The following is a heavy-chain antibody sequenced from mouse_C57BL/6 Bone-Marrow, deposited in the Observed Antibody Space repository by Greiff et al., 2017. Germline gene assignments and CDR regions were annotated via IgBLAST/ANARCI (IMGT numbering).Heavy chain of an antibody. J-gene: IGHJ1*03. CDR1: GYTFTSYW. CDR2: IDPNSGGT. V-gene: IGHV1-72*01. D-gene: IGHD2-1*01. CDR3: AHGNYFYWYFAV. Sequence: LQQSGASVKLSCKASGYTFTSYWMHWVKQRPGRGLGWIGRIDPNSGGTKYNEKFKSKATLTVDKPSSTAYMQLSSLTSEDSAVYYCAHGNYFYWYFAVWGTGTTVTVSS.